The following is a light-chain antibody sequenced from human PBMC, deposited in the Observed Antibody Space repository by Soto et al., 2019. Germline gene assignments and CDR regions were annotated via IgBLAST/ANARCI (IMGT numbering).Light chain of an antibody. V-gene: IGLV3-1*01. CDR3: QAWDINTVV. CDR1: KLGDKY. Sequence: SYELTQPPSVSVSPGQTASITCSGDKLGDKYACWYQQKTGQFPVLVIYKDNKRPSGIPERFSGSNSGNTATLTISGTQAMDEADYYCQAWDINTVVFGGGTKLTVL. J-gene: IGLJ2*01. CDR2: KDN.